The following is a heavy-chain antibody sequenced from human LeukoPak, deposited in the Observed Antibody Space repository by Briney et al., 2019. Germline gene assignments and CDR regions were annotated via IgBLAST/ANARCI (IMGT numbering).Heavy chain of an antibody. CDR2: ISGSGGST. CDR1: GFTFSISG. CDR3: AKESGTWPENWFDP. V-gene: IGHV3-23*01. Sequence: GGSLRLSCAASGFTFSISGMSWVRQAPGKGLEWVSAISGSGGSTYYADSVKGRFTISRDTSENTLYLQMNSLRAEDTAIYYCAKESGTWPENWFDPWGQGTLVTVSA. D-gene: IGHD1-1*01. J-gene: IGHJ5*02.